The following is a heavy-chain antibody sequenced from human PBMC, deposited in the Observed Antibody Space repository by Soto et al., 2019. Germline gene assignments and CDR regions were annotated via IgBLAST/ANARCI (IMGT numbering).Heavy chain of an antibody. J-gene: IGHJ6*02. CDR1: GFTFSGSA. D-gene: IGHD2-2*01. Sequence: EVQLVESGGGLVQPGGSLKLSCAASGFTFSGSAMHWVRRASGKGLEWVGRIRSKANSYATAYAASVKGRFTISRDDSKNTAYLQMNSLKTEDTAVYYCTSRRKPGDGMDVWGQGTTVTVSS. V-gene: IGHV3-73*02. CDR2: IRSKANSYAT. CDR3: TSRRKPGDGMDV.